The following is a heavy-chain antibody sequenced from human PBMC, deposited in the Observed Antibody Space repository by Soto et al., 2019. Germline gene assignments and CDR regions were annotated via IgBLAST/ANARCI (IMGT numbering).Heavy chain of an antibody. CDR2: IIPVFGTA. D-gene: IGHD3-22*01. CDR3: ARGAATKIVVVMYDACAI. Sequence: QVQLVQSGAEVKKPGSSVKVSCKASGATLNTFINYGITWVRQAPGQGLEWMGGIIPVFGTANYVQKFQGRVTISADESTRTAYMELSSLRSEDTAVYYCARGAATKIVVVMYDACAIWGQGTMVTVSS. J-gene: IGHJ3*02. CDR1: GATLNTFINYG. V-gene: IGHV1-69*12.